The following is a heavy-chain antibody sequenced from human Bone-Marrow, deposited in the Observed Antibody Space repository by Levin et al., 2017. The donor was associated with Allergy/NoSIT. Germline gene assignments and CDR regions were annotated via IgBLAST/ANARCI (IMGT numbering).Heavy chain of an antibody. D-gene: IGHD3-10*01. CDR3: ARQSDELPPYDGEWVGAHYFKH. J-gene: IGHJ4*02. Sequence: GGSLRLSCQGSGYQFTDHWIAWVRQLPGKGLEWMGNIYPGDSETRSSSSFQGQVTMSVDKSTNTAFLQWDSLRASDTAMYYCARQSDELPPYDGEWVGAHYFKHWGQGTLVSVSS. CDR1: GYQFTDHW. V-gene: IGHV5-51*01. CDR2: IYPGDSET.